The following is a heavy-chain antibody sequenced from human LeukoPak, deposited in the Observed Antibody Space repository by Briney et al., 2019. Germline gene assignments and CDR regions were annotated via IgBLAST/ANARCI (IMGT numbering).Heavy chain of an antibody. CDR1: RFTFSTYA. J-gene: IGHJ6*02. CDR3: VKYGADV. CDR2: ISGSDGST. D-gene: IGHD3-10*01. V-gene: IGHV3-23*01. Sequence: GGSLRLSCAASRFTFSTYAMSWVRQPPGKGLEWVSAISGSDGSTYYADSVEGRFTISRDNSKNTLYLQMNSLRAEDTAVYYCVKYGADVWGQGTTVTVSS.